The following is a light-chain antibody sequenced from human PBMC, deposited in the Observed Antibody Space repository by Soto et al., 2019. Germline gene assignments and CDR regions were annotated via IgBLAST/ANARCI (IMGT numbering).Light chain of an antibody. CDR2: WAS. CDR3: QQYYSNPIT. Sequence: DIVMTQSPDSLAVSLGERATINCKSSQSVLSSSDSKNYLAWHQQKPGQPPKLLIYWASTRESGVPERFSGSGSRTDFALTISSLQAEDVAVYYCQQYYSNPITFGQGTRLEIK. V-gene: IGKV4-1*01. J-gene: IGKJ5*01. CDR1: QSVLSSSDSKNY.